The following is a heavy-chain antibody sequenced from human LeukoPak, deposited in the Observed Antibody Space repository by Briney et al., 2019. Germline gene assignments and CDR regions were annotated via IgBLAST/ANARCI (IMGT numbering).Heavy chain of an antibody. CDR3: ARGNPTQLLRYLDWLLDY. V-gene: IGHV1-2*06. CDR2: INPNSGGT. D-gene: IGHD3-9*01. Sequence: ASVKVSCKASGYTFTGYYMHWVRQAPGQGLEWMGRINPNSGGTNYAQKFQGRVTMTRDTSISTAYMELSRLRSDDTAVYYCARGNPTQLLRYLDWLLDYWGQGTLVTVSS. CDR1: GYTFTGYY. J-gene: IGHJ4*02.